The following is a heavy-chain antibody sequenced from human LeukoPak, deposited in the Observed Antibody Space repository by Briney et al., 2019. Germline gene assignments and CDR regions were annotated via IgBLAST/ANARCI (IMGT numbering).Heavy chain of an antibody. Sequence: GGSLRLSCAASGFTFSDYYINWIRQAPGKGLEWVSYISSSGGTIYYADSVKGRFTISRDNAKNSLYLQMNSLRAEDTAVYYCARGVSNGMDVWGQGTTVTVSS. J-gene: IGHJ6*02. D-gene: IGHD3-10*01. CDR3: ARGVSNGMDV. CDR2: ISSSGGTI. V-gene: IGHV3-11*01. CDR1: GFTFSDYY.